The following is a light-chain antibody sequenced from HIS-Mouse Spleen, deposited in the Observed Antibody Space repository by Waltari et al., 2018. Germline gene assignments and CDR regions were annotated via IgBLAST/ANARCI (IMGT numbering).Light chain of an antibody. Sequence: SDELTQPPSVAVPPGQTARITCPGHALPKIYSYWYQQKSGQAPVLVIYEDSKRPSGIPERFSGSSSGTMATLTISGAQVEDEADYYCYSTDSSGNHRVFGGGTKLTVL. CDR2: EDS. CDR1: ALPKIY. CDR3: YSTDSSGNHRV. V-gene: IGLV3-10*01. J-gene: IGLJ2*01.